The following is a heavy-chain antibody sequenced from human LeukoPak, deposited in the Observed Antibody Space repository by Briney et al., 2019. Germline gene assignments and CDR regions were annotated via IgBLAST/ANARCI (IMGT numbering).Heavy chain of an antibody. Sequence: SETLSLTCTVSGGSISSGDYYWSWIRQPPGKGLEWIGYIYYSGSTNYNPSLKSRVTISVDTSKNQFSLKLSSVTAADTAVYYCARAIVDTAMEHNWFDPWGQGTLVTVSS. CDR2: IYYSGST. CDR3: ARAIVDTAMEHNWFDP. D-gene: IGHD5-18*01. V-gene: IGHV4-61*08. CDR1: GGSISSGDYY. J-gene: IGHJ5*02.